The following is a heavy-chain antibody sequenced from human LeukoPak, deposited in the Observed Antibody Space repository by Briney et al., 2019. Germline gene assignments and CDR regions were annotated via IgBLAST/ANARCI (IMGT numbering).Heavy chain of an antibody. CDR1: GFPLSSYA. V-gene: IGHV3-23*01. J-gene: IGHJ4*02. D-gene: IGHD2-21*02. CDR3: AKDRRVSTVTANNDFDS. Sequence: GGSLRLSCSASGFPLSSYAMTSVRQAPAKGLEWVSAIRNTGSHKYYADSVKGRFTISRDNSKNTLYLEMNSLRDEDSALYFCAKDRRVSTVTANNDFDSWGQGPLVGVS. CDR2: IRNTGSHK.